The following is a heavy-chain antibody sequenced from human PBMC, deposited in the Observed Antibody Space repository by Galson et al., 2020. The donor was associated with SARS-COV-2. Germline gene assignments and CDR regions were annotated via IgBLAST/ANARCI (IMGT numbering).Heavy chain of an antibody. J-gene: IGHJ1*01. CDR1: GFTFSSYW. V-gene: IGHV3-7*01. CDR2: IKQDGSEK. Sequence: GGSLRLSCAASGFTFSSYWMSWVRQAPGKGLEWVANIKQDGSEKYYVDSVKGRFTISRDNAKNSLYLQMNSLRAEDTAVYYCASHPLDYGDYVGYFQHWGQGTLVTVSS. CDR3: ASHPLDYGDYVGYFQH. D-gene: IGHD4-17*01.